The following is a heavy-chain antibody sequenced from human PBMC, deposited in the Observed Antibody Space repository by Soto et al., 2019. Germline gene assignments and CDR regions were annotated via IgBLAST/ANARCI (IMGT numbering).Heavy chain of an antibody. Sequence: VGSLRLSCAASGFTFSSYAMHWVRQAPGKGLEWVAVISYDGSNKYYADSVKGRFTISRDNSKNTLYLQMNSLRAEDTAVYYCARDLTIFGVALYYFDYWGQGTLVTVSS. CDR3: ARDLTIFGVALYYFDY. D-gene: IGHD3-3*01. CDR2: ISYDGSNK. J-gene: IGHJ4*02. V-gene: IGHV3-30-3*01. CDR1: GFTFSSYA.